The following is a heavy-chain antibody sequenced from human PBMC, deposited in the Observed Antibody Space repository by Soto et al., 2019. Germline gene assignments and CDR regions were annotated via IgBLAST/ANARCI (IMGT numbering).Heavy chain of an antibody. J-gene: IGHJ5*02. V-gene: IGHV1-8*01. Sequence: GASVKVSCKASGYTFTSYDINWVRQATGQGLEWMGWMNPNSGNTGYAQKFQGRVTMTRNTSISTAYMELSSLRSEDTAVYYCARRYNWNDGWFDPWGQGTLVTVSS. CDR1: GYTFTSYD. CDR2: MNPNSGNT. D-gene: IGHD1-1*01. CDR3: ARRYNWNDGWFDP.